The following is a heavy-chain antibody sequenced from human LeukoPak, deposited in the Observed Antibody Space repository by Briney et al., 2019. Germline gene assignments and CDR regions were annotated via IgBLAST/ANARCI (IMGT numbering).Heavy chain of an antibody. J-gene: IGHJ3*02. CDR2: INSDGSST. D-gene: IGHD5-12*01. CDR1: GFTFSSYW. Sequence: GGSLRPSCAASGFTFSSYWMHWVRQAPGKGLVWVSRINSDGSSTSYADSVKGRFTISRDNAKNTLYLQMNSLRAEDTAVYYCTRDSGYNAFDIWGQGTMVTVSS. V-gene: IGHV3-74*01. CDR3: TRDSGYNAFDI.